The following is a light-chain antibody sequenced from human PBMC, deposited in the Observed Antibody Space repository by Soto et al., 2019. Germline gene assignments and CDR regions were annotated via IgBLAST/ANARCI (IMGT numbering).Light chain of an antibody. CDR3: QQYNSYSAWT. CDR2: DAS. V-gene: IGKV1-5*01. CDR1: QSISSW. Sequence: DIQMTQSPSTLSASVGDRVTITCRASQSISSWLTWYQQKPGKAPKVLIYDASTLESGVPSRFSGSGSGTELTLTISSLQPDDFATYYCQQYNSYSAWTFGQGTKVEIK. J-gene: IGKJ1*01.